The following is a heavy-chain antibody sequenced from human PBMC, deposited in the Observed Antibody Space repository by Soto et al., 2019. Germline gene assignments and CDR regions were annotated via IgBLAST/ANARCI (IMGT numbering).Heavy chain of an antibody. D-gene: IGHD4-17*01. Sequence: TGGSMRVCCAASGCTFSNYAMSWVRPPPGKGLEWVSVISGSGGATHYADSVKGRFTISRDNSKNTLYVQMNSLRVEDTAVYYCAKGTTSVTTRWFDPWGQGTLVTVSS. J-gene: IGHJ5*02. CDR3: AKGTTSVTTRWFDP. CDR1: GCTFSNYA. V-gene: IGHV3-23*01. CDR2: ISGSGGAT.